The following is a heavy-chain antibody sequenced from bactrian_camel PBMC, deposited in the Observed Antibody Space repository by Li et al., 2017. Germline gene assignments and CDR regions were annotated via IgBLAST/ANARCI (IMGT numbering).Heavy chain of an antibody. CDR1: TYTYC. CDR3: AASPRPQSGSFCGVPYAY. Sequence: QVQLVESGGGSVQAGGSLRLSCAASTYTYCMAWFHQIPGKGREGVAVIYSDGRTYYMASVKGRFTISKDNANTTLYLQMDSLKPEDTAMYYCAASPRPQSGSFCGVPYAYSGQGTQVTVS. D-gene: IGHD3*01. J-gene: IGHJ4*01. V-gene: IGHV3S9*01. CDR2: IYSDGRT.